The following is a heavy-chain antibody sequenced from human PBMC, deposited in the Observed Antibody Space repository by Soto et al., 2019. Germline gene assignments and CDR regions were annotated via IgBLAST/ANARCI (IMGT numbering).Heavy chain of an antibody. CDR2: TYYRSKWYN. CDR3: ARGTGSGWYYYYYAMDV. Sequence: SQTLSLTCAISGDRVSSNSAAWNWIRQSPSRGLEWLGRTYYRSKWYNDYAVSVKSRITINPDTSKNQFSLQLNSVTPEDTAVYYCARGTGSGWYYYYYAMDVWGQGTTVTVSS. J-gene: IGHJ6*02. V-gene: IGHV6-1*01. CDR1: GDRVSSNSAA. D-gene: IGHD6-19*01.